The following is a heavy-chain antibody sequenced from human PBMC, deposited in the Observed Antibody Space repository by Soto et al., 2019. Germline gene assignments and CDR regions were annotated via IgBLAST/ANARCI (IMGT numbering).Heavy chain of an antibody. D-gene: IGHD3-16*02. V-gene: IGHV3-74*01. CDR2: IKNDGSST. J-gene: IGHJ4*02. CDR3: VRGGEDYVWGSYRASIDY. Sequence: PGGFLRLSWAASGFTFSSYWMCWVRQAPGKGLVWVSRIKNDGSSTSYADSVKGRFTISRDNAKNTLYLQMNSLRAEDTALYYCVRGGEDYVWGSYRASIDYWGQGTLVTVSS. CDR1: GFTFSSYW.